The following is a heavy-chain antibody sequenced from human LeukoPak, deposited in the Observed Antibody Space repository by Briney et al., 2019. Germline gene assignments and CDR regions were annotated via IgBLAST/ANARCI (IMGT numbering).Heavy chain of an antibody. Sequence: SXXINWVRQAXGQGLEWMGWMNPNSGNTGYAQKFQGRVTMTRNTSISTAYMELSSLRSEDTAVYYCARSLSDDSSDYWGQGTLVTVSS. V-gene: IGHV1-8*01. CDR1: SXX. CDR3: ARSLSDDSSDY. CDR2: MNPNSGNT. D-gene: IGHD3-22*01. J-gene: IGHJ4*02.